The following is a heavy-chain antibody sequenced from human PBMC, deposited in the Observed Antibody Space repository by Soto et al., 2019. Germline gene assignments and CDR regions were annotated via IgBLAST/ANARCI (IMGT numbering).Heavy chain of an antibody. Sequence: SETLSLTCAVSGGSITSGGYSWGWIRQPPGQGLEWIGYMYHSGNTYYNPSLKGRVTISLDHSRNQFSLKMNSVTAADTAVYYCARGHGFWSGFSYFDYWGQGTLVTVSS. J-gene: IGHJ4*02. CDR3: ARGHGFWSGFSYFDY. D-gene: IGHD3-3*01. CDR1: GGSITSGGYS. V-gene: IGHV4-30-2*01. CDR2: MYHSGNT.